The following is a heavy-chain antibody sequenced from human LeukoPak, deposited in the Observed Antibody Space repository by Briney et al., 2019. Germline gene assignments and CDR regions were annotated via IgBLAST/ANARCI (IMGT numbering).Heavy chain of an antibody. CDR3: AKAKAPLYSSGWSGDY. CDR2: ISGSGGST. J-gene: IGHJ4*02. Sequence: GGSLRLSCAASGFTFSSYAMSWVRQAPGKGLEWVSAISGSGGSTYYADSVKGRFTISRDNSKNTLYLQMNSLRAEDTAVYYCAKAKAPLYSSGWSGDYWGQGTLVTVSS. CDR1: GFTFSSYA. V-gene: IGHV3-23*01. D-gene: IGHD6-19*01.